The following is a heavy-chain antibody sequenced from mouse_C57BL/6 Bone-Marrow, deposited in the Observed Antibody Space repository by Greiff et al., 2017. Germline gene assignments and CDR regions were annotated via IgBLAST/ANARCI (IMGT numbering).Heavy chain of an antibody. D-gene: IGHD1-1*01. J-gene: IGHJ3*01. Sequence: ESGGGLVKPGGSLKLSCAASGFTFSSYAMSWVRQTPEKRLEWVATISDGGSYTYYPDNVKGRFTISRDNAKNNLYLQMSHLKSEDTAMYYCARSSYYYGSLFAYWGQGTLVTVSA. CDR2: ISDGGSYT. CDR1: GFTFSSYA. CDR3: ARSSYYYGSLFAY. V-gene: IGHV5-4*01.